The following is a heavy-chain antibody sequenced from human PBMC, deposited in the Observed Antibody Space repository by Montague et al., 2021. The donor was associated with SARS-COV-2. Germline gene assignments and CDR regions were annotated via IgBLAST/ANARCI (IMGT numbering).Heavy chain of an antibody. CDR3: TREGYQVLWSDYYYYGMDV. V-gene: IGHV4-34*01. CDR1: GGSFSGYY. CDR2: INHSGSN. Sequence: SETLSLTCAVYGGSFSGYYWSWIRQPPGKGLEWIGEINHSGSNNXXPSLKGRVTISVDTSKNQFSLKLSSVTAADTAVYYCTREGYQVLWSDYYYYGMDVWGQGTTVTVSS. J-gene: IGHJ6*02. D-gene: IGHD2-2*01.